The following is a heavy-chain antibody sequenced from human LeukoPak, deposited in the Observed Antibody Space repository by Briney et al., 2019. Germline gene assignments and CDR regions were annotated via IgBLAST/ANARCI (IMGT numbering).Heavy chain of an antibody. V-gene: IGHV3-30-3*01. D-gene: IGHD3-3*01. CDR1: GFTFTNYA. CDR2: ISYDGSEA. CDR3: AREVLRGHKFGSPDF. J-gene: IGHJ4*02. Sequence: GGSLRLSCVASGFTFTNYAMHWVRQAPGKGLEWVAVISYDGSEANYADPVRVRFIISRDNSKNTLYLQMNSLRVEDTATYYCAREVLRGHKFGSPDFWGQGTLVTVS.